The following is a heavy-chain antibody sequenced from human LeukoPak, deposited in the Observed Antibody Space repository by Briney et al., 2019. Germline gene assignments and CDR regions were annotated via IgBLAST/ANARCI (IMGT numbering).Heavy chain of an antibody. CDR3: ASLLDYYGSATT. CDR1: GFTFSSSA. CDR2: ISSSSSYI. V-gene: IGHV3-21*01. D-gene: IGHD3-10*01. J-gene: IGHJ4*02. Sequence: GGSLRLSCAASGFTFSSSAMSWVRQAPGKGLEWVSSISSSSSYIYYADSVKGRFTISRDNAKNSLYLQMNSLRAEDTAVYYCASLLDYYGSATTWGRGTLVTVSS.